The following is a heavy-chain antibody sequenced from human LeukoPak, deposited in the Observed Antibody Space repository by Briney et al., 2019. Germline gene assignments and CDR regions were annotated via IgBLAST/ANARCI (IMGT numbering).Heavy chain of an antibody. CDR1: GFTFSSYT. CDR2: ITTGGPNT. J-gene: IGHJ4*02. Sequence: GGSLRLSCTASGFTFSSYTMSWVRQAPGKGLKWVSTITTGGPNTYYADSVKGRFTVSRDDSKNTLYLQMNSLRAEDTAVYYCAKDGGLWVSAHWGDSWGRGTLVTVSS. V-gene: IGHV3-23*01. CDR3: AKDGGLWVSAHWGDS. D-gene: IGHD7-27*01.